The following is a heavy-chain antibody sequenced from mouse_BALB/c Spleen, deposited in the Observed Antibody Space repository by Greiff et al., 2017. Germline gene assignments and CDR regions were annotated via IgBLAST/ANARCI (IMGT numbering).Heavy chain of an antibody. V-gene: IGHV5-6-5*01. CDR3: ARASNPFYAMDY. CDR2: ISSGGST. J-gene: IGHJ4*01. Sequence: EVMLVESGGGLVKPGGSLKLSCAASGFTFSSYAMSWVRQTPEKRLEWVASISSGGSTYYPDSVKGRFTISRDNARNILYLQMSSLRSEDTAMYYCARASNPFYAMDYWGQGTSVTVSS. CDR1: GFTFSSYA.